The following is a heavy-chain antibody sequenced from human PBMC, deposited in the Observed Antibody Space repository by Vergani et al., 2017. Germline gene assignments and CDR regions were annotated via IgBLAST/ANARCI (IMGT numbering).Heavy chain of an antibody. Sequence: QVQLQESGPGLVKPSGTLSLTCAVSGGSISSSSYYWGWIRQPPGKGLEWIGSIYYSGSTYYNPSLKSRVTISVDTSKNQFSLKLSSVTAADTAVYYCARVGANISGRDYWGQGTLVTVSS. CDR3: ARVGANISGRDY. CDR1: GGSISSSSYY. CDR2: IYYSGST. J-gene: IGHJ4*02. D-gene: IGHD6-19*01. V-gene: IGHV4-39*07.